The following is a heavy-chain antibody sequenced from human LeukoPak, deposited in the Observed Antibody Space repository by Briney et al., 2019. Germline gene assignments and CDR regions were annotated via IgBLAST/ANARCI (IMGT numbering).Heavy chain of an antibody. V-gene: IGHV3-15*01. CDR2: IKKKSDGGTT. Sequence: GGSLRLSCAASGFTFSNAWMSWVRQAPGKGLEGIGRIKKKSDGGTTDYAAPMKGRFTISRDDSNNTLYLQMNSLTTEDTAVYYCTTVGLSGYYDSRGYYYFDYWGQGTLVTVSS. CDR3: TTVGLSGYYDSRGYYYFDY. D-gene: IGHD3-22*01. J-gene: IGHJ4*02. CDR1: GFTFSNAW.